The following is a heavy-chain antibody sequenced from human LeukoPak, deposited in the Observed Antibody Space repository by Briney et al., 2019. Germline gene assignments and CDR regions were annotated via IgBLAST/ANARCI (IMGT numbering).Heavy chain of an antibody. V-gene: IGHV4-59*12. J-gene: IGHJ5*02. CDR3: ARDSVYATNWYDP. CDR2: MYYSWST. CDR1: GGSISSYC. D-gene: IGHD2-8*01. Sequence: SETLSLTCTVSGGSISSYCWSLIRQPPGKGLEWIGYMYYSWSTNYNPSLKSRVTISVDTSKNQLSLNLSSVTAADTAVYYCARDSVYATNWYDPWGQGTLVTVSS.